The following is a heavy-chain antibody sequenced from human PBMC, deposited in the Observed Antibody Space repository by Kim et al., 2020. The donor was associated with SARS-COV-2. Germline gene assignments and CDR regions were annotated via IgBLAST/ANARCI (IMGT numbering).Heavy chain of an antibody. J-gene: IGHJ3*02. CDR3: ARPHVGATDAFDI. Sequence: YSPSFQGQVTISAAKSISTAYLQWSSLKASDTAMYYCARPHVGATDAFDIWGQGTMVTVSS. V-gene: IGHV5-51*01. D-gene: IGHD1-26*01.